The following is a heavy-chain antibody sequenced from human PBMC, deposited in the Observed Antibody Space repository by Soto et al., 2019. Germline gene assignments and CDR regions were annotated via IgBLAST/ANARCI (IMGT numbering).Heavy chain of an antibody. Sequence: QVQLQESGPGLVKPSETLSLTCTVSGGSVSSGSYYWSWIRQPPGKGLEWIGYIYYSGSTNYNPSRKSRVTISVATSKNQFSLKLSSVTAADTAVYYCARDRVVNWFDPWGQGTLVTVSS. CDR2: IYYSGST. V-gene: IGHV4-61*01. D-gene: IGHD3-10*01. CDR3: ARDRVVNWFDP. J-gene: IGHJ5*02. CDR1: GGSVSSGSYY.